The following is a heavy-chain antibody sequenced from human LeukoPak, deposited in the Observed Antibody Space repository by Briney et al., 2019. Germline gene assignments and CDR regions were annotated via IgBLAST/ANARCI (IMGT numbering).Heavy chain of an antibody. Sequence: SETLSLTCTVSGGSISSYYWSWIRQPPGKGLEWIGYIYYSGSANYNPSLKSRVTISVDTSKNQFSLKLSSVTAADTALYYCAIYAGSYPWFDPWGQGTLATVSS. V-gene: IGHV4-59*01. CDR2: IYYSGSA. D-gene: IGHD3-10*01. CDR3: AIYAGSYPWFDP. J-gene: IGHJ5*02. CDR1: GGSISSYY.